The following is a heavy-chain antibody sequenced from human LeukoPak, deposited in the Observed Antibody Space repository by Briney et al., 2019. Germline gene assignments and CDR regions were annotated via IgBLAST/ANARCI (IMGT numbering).Heavy chain of an antibody. D-gene: IGHD2-21*01. CDR1: GFTFSSYA. Sequence: GGSLRLSCAASGFTFSSYATGWVRQAPGKGLEWVSAISGSGGSTYYADSVKGRFTISRDNSKNTLYLQMNSLRAEDTAVYYCAKDRSLVVVIAILFDYWGQGTLVTVSS. CDR2: ISGSGGST. CDR3: AKDRSLVVVIAILFDY. V-gene: IGHV3-23*01. J-gene: IGHJ4*02.